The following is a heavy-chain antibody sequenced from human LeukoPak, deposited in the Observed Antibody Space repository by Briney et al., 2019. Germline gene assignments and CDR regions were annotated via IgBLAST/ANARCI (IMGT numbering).Heavy chain of an antibody. CDR1: GGPTTSYY. CDR3: ARDTSGYRRGSFDY. D-gene: IGHD3-22*01. J-gene: IGHJ4*02. V-gene: IGHV4-59*01. CDR2: IYYSGST. Sequence: SETLSLTCTVSGGPTTSYYWSWIRQPPGKGLEWIGYIYYSGSTNHNPSLKSRVTISVDTSKNQFSLKLSSLTAADTAAYYCARDTSGYRRGSFDYWGQGTLVTVSS.